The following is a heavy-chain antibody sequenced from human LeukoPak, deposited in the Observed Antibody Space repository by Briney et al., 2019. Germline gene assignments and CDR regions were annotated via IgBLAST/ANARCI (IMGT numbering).Heavy chain of an antibody. D-gene: IGHD3-3*01. CDR3: AREITIFGVVPNPSYYYMDV. CDR2: IIPILGIA. Sequence: SVKVSCKASGGTFSSYAISWVRQAPGQGLEWMGRIIPILGIANYAQKFQGRVTITADKSTSTAYMELSSLRSEDTAVYYCAREITIFGVVPNPSYYYMDVWGKGTTVTVSS. J-gene: IGHJ6*03. V-gene: IGHV1-69*04. CDR1: GGTFSSYA.